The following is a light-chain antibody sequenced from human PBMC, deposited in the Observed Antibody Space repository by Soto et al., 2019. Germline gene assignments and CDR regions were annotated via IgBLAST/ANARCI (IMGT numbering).Light chain of an antibody. V-gene: IGLV1-47*01. J-gene: IGLJ1*01. CDR1: NSNVGSSY. CDR3: AAWDESLSGYV. Sequence: QSVLTQPPSASATPGQRVTISCSGSNSNVGSSYVYWYQHLPGAAPKLLICTNNQRPSGVPDRFSGSKSGTSASLAISGLRSEDEAEYYCAAWDESLSGYVFGTGTKVTAL. CDR2: TNN.